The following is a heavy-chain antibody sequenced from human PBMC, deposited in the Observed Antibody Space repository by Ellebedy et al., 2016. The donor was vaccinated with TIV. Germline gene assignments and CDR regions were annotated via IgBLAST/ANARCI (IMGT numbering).Heavy chain of an antibody. CDR2: IYYSGIT. CDR3: AREEAMIRGVGFDY. CDR1: GDSISSGAYY. D-gene: IGHD3-10*01. J-gene: IGHJ4*02. V-gene: IGHV4-31*03. Sequence: MPSETLSLTCTVSGDSISSGAYYWNWIRQHPAKGLEWIGYIYYSGITYYNPSLQSRLTISVDTSKNQFSLKLSSVTAADTAFYYCAREEAMIRGVGFDYWGQGTLVTVSS.